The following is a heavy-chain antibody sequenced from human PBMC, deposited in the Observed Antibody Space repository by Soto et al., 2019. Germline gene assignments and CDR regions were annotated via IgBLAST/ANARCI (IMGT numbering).Heavy chain of an antibody. Sequence: ASVKVSCKASGYSFTSNGIVWVRQAPGQGLEWMGWINAYNGNTNYAQKLQGRVTMTTDTSTSTAYMELRSLRSDDTAAYYCASQRMVDYYYGMDVWGQGTTVTVSS. D-gene: IGHD6-13*01. CDR1: GYSFTSNG. CDR3: ASQRMVDYYYGMDV. CDR2: INAYNGNT. J-gene: IGHJ6*02. V-gene: IGHV1-18*04.